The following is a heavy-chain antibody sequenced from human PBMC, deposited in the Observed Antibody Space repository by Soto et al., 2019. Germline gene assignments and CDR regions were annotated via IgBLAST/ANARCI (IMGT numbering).Heavy chain of an antibody. CDR3: AKDMRWGRSYDCWSGWDYYGMDV. J-gene: IGHJ6*02. CDR2: ISWNSGSI. D-gene: IGHD3-3*01. CDR1: GFTFDDYA. V-gene: IGHV3-9*01. Sequence: GGSLRLSCAASGFTFDDYAMHWVRQAPGKGLEWVSGISWNSGSIGYADSVKGRFTISRDNAKNSLYLQMNSLRAEDTALYYCAKDMRWGRSYDCWSGWDYYGMDVWGQGTTVTVSS.